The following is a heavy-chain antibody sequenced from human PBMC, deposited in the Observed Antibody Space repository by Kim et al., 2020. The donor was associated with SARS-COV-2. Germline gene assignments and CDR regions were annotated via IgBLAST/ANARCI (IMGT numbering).Heavy chain of an antibody. D-gene: IGHD7-27*01. V-gene: IGHV4-30-2*04. CDR3: ARENWGLRDYYYGMDV. Sequence: LKGRVTISVDTAKNQVSLRLSSVTAADTAVYYCARENWGLRDYYYGMDVWGQGTTVTVSS. J-gene: IGHJ6*02.